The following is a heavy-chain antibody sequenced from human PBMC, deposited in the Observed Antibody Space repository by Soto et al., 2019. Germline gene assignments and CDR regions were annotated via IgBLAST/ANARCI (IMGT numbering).Heavy chain of an antibody. V-gene: IGHV1-3*01. J-gene: IGHJ4*02. Sequence: GASVKVSCKASGYTFTTYAMHWVRQAPGQRLEWMGWINAGNGNTKYSQKFQGRVTITRDTSASTAYMELSSLRSEDTAVYYCARGSWTHLWYAFDYWGQGTLVTVSS. CDR2: INAGNGNT. CDR1: GYTFTTYA. D-gene: IGHD5-18*01. CDR3: ARGSWTHLWYAFDY.